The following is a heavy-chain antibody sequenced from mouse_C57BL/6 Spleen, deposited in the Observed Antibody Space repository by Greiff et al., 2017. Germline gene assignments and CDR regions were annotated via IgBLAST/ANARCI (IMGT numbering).Heavy chain of an antibody. D-gene: IGHD2-4*01. CDR3: ARSGGDYDGFAY. CDR2: IYPGSGST. V-gene: IGHV1-55*01. J-gene: IGHJ3*01. Sequence: QVHVKQPGAELVKPGASVKMSCKASGYTFTSYWITWVKQRPGQGLEWIGDIYPGSGSTNYNEKFKSKATLTVDTSSSTAYMQLSSLTSEDSAVYYCARSGGDYDGFAYWGQGTLVTVSA. CDR1: GYTFTSYW.